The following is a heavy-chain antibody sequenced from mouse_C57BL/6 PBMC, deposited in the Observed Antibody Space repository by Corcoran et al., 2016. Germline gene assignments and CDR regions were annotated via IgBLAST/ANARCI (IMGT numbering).Heavy chain of an antibody. CDR2: INTYSGVP. CDR1: GYTFTTYG. D-gene: IGHD3-1*01. J-gene: IGHJ4*01. CDR3: ARSDRESAMDY. V-gene: IGHV9-3*01. Sequence: QIQLVQSGPELKKPGETVKISCKASGYTFTTYGMSWVKQAPGKGLKWMGWINTYSGVPTYADDFKGRFAFSLETSASTAYLQINNLKNEDTATYFCARSDRESAMDYWGQGTSVTVSS.